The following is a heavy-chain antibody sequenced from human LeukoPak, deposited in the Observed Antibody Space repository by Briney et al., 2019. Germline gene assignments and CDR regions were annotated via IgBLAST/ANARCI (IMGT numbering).Heavy chain of an antibody. D-gene: IGHD1-26*01. V-gene: IGHV3-23*03. CDR3: AKDYEPLVGVHRWGDWFDP. CDR2: INRDGSST. Sequence: GGSLRLSCAASGFTFSSYGMSWVRQAPGKGLVWVSRINRDGSSTYYADSVKGRFTISRDNSKNTLYLQMNSLRAEDTAVYYCAKDYEPLVGVHRWGDWFDPWGQGTLVTVSS. J-gene: IGHJ5*02. CDR1: GFTFSSYG.